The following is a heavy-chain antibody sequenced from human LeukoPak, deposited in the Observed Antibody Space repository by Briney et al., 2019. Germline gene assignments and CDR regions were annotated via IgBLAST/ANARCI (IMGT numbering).Heavy chain of an antibody. CDR1: GFTFDDYA. J-gene: IGHJ6*02. D-gene: IGHD7-27*01. CDR2: ISWNSGSI. Sequence: PGRSLRLSCAASGFTFDDYAMYWVRQAPGKGLEWVSGISWNSGSIGYADSVKGRFTISRDNAKNSLYLQMNSLRAEDTALYYCAKELTGDHDYYYGMDVWGQGTTVTVSS. CDR3: AKELTGDHDYYYGMDV. V-gene: IGHV3-9*01.